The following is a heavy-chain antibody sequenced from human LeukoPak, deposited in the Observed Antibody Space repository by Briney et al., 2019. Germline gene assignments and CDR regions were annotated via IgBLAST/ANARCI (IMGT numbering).Heavy chain of an antibody. Sequence: GGSLRLSCAASGFTFDDYAMHWVRQAPGKGLEWVSGISWNSGSIGYADSVKGRFTISRDNAKNSLYLQMNSLRAEDTAVYYCAREGYWSTNWYKFGSLLRYFDLWGRGTLVTVSS. CDR2: ISWNSGSI. V-gene: IGHV3-9*01. D-gene: IGHD6-13*01. J-gene: IGHJ2*01. CDR1: GFTFDDYA. CDR3: AREGYWSTNWYKFGSLLRYFDL.